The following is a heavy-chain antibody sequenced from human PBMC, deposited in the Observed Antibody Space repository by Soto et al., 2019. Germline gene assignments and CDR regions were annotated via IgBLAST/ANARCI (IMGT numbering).Heavy chain of an antibody. CDR3: AREVVLKKLDFDN. V-gene: IGHV3-30-3*01. CDR2: TSSDGGTK. CDR1: GFTFTGYS. J-gene: IGHJ4*02. Sequence: QVQLMESGGGVVQPGGSVRLSYETSGFTFTGYSMHWFRQAPGKGLEWVAVTSSDGGTKFYADSVKGRFTVSRDNSRKKLFLEMNSLRTEDTGIYHCAREVVLKKLDFDNWGQGILVTVSS. D-gene: IGHD2-21*01.